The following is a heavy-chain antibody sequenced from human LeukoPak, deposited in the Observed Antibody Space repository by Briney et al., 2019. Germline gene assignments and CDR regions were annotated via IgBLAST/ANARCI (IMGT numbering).Heavy chain of an antibody. CDR1: GGSISSSNW. J-gene: IGHJ4*02. CDR2: IYHSGST. V-gene: IGHV4-4*02. CDR3: AKTLYYYDSSGRSFDS. Sequence: SETLSLTCAVSGGSISSSNWWTWVRQPPGKGLEWIGEIYHSGSTNYNPSLKSRVTISVDKSKNQFSLKLSSVTAADTAVYYCAKTLYYYDSSGRSFDSWGQGTPVTVSS. D-gene: IGHD3-22*01.